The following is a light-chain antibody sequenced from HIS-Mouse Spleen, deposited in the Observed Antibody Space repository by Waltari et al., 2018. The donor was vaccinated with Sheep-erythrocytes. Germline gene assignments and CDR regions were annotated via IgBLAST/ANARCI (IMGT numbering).Light chain of an antibody. CDR3: QQSYSTPRT. CDR2: AAS. V-gene: IGKV1-39*01. CDR1: QSISSY. Sequence: DIQMTQSPSSLSASVGDRVTITCQESQSISSYLNWYQQKPGKAPKLLIYAASSLQSGDASRISGSGYGTDFTLTISSLQPSEFETYYCQQSYSTPRTFGQGTKVEIK. J-gene: IGKJ1*01.